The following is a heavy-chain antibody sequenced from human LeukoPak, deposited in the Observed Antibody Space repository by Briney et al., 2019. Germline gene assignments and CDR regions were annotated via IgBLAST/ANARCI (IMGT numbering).Heavy chain of an antibody. CDR3: ARHKDSGDYPLDY. V-gene: IGHV4-59*02. CDR1: GGSVSDYY. Sequence: SETLSLTCTVSGGSVSDYYWSWIRQPPGKGLEWIGYIYYSGNTNYNPSLKSRLIMSLDTSKNHFSLKLNSVTAADTAVYYCARHKDSGDYPLDYWGQGTLVTVSS. CDR2: IYYSGNT. D-gene: IGHD4-17*01. J-gene: IGHJ4*02.